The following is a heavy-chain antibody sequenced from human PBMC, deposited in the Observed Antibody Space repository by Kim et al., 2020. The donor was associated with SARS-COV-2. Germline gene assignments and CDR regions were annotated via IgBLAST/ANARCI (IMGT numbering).Heavy chain of an antibody. CDR1: GYTLTELS. D-gene: IGHD3-9*01. Sequence: ASVKVSCKVSGYTLTELSMHWVRQAPGKGLEWMGGFDPEDGETIYAQKFQGRVTMTEDTSTDTAYMELSSLRSEDTAGYYCATELYYDILTGYYHYYGMDVWGQGTTVTVS. V-gene: IGHV1-24*01. CDR3: ATELYYDILTGYYHYYGMDV. J-gene: IGHJ6*02. CDR2: FDPEDGET.